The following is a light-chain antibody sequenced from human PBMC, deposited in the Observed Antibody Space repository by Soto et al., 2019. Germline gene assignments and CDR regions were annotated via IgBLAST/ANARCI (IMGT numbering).Light chain of an antibody. CDR3: SLYTSENAYV. V-gene: IGLV1-40*01. Sequence: QSVLTQPPSVSGAPGQTITISCTGSSSNIGAGYDVHWYQQLPGRAPKLLIYGNNNRPSGVPDRFSGSKSGNTASLTISGLQAADEADYYCSLYTSENAYVFGTGTKLTVL. CDR1: SSNIGAGYD. J-gene: IGLJ1*01. CDR2: GNN.